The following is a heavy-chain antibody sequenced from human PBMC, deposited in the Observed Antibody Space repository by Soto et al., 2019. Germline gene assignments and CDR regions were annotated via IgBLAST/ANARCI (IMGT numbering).Heavy chain of an antibody. CDR1: GGSFSDDY. D-gene: IGHD2-21*01. V-gene: IGHV4-34*01. J-gene: IGHJ4*02. CDR2: INQGGNT. Sequence: SETLSLTCAVSGGSFSDDYWSWIRQAPGKGLEWIGEINQGGNTNYNPSVKSRVTMSVDTSRKQVYLKVTSVTAADTAVYYCGRRPKAMVVENFWGQGPLVTVSS. CDR3: GRRPKAMVVENF.